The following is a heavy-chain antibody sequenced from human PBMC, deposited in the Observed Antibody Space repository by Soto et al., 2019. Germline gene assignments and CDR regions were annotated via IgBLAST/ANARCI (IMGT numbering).Heavy chain of an antibody. CDR2: ITAAGDTQ. J-gene: IGHJ4*02. D-gene: IGHD3-10*01. V-gene: IGHV3-48*02. CDR1: GFTFSRYN. Sequence: EVQLLEYGGGLVQSGGSLRLSCLASGFTFSRYNINWVRQAPGKGLEWVAGITAAGDTQYYAESVKGRFGISRDNAKNSLYLQMDSLRDDDTAVYYCARDLSNFGSGTIDFWGLGTLVTVSS. CDR3: ARDLSNFGSGTIDF.